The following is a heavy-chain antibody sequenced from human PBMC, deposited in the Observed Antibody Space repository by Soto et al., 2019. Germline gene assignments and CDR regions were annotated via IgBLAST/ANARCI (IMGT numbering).Heavy chain of an antibody. D-gene: IGHD3-16*01. Sequence: SETLSLTCTVSGGSISSGGYYWSWIRQHPGKGLEWIGYIYYSGSTYYNPSLKSRVTISVDTSKNQFSLKLSSVTAAETAVYYCAREEAIYDYIWGSYLYWGQGTLVTVSS. CDR2: IYYSGST. J-gene: IGHJ4*02. CDR3: AREEAIYDYIWGSYLY. CDR1: GGSISSGGYY. V-gene: IGHV4-31*03.